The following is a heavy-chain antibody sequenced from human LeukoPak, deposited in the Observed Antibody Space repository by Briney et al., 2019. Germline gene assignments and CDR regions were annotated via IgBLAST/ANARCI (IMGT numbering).Heavy chain of an antibody. CDR3: ARSGVATNYFDY. D-gene: IGHD5-24*01. J-gene: IGHJ4*02. V-gene: IGHV3-48*03. Sequence: GRSLRLSCAASGFTFSSYEMNWVRQAPGKGLEWVSYISSSGSTIYYADSVKGRFTISRDNAKNSLYLQMNSLRAEDTAVYYCARSGVATNYFDYWGQGTLVTVSS. CDR2: ISSSGSTI. CDR1: GFTFSSYE.